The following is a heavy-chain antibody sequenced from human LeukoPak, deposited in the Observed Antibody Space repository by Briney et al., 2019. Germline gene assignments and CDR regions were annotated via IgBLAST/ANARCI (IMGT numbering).Heavy chain of an antibody. J-gene: IGHJ3*02. V-gene: IGHV1-2*02. D-gene: IGHD3-22*01. CDR2: IYPNSGAT. CDR1: GYTFTGYY. Sequence: GASVKVSCKASGYTFTGYYMHWVRQAPGQGLEWMGYIYPNSGATKYAQKFQGRVTMTRDTSISTAYMELSSLRSEDTAVYYCALSLVVMQNAFDIWGQGTMVTVSS. CDR3: ALSLVVMQNAFDI.